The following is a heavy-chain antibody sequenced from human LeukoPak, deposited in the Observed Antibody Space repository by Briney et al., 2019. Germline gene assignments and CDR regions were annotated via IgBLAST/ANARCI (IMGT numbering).Heavy chain of an antibody. CDR3: ARVTAMGKNNWFDP. Sequence: SQTLSLSCAISGDSVSSNSAAWNWIRQSPSRGLEWLGRTYYRSKWYNDYAVSVKSRITINPDTSKNQFSLQLNSVTPEDTAVYYCARVTAMGKNNWFDPWGQGTLVTVSS. CDR1: GDSVSSNSAA. J-gene: IGHJ5*02. D-gene: IGHD5-18*01. V-gene: IGHV6-1*01. CDR2: TYYRSKWYN.